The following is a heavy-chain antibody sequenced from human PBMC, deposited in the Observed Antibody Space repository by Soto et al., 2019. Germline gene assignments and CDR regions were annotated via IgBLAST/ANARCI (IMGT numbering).Heavy chain of an antibody. CDR3: ARNGDYARKGNREYFQH. V-gene: IGHV4-30-2*01. CDR2: IYHSGSS. CDR1: GGSISSGGYS. J-gene: IGHJ1*01. D-gene: IGHD4-17*01. Sequence: QLQLQESGSGLVKPSQTLSLTCAVSGGSISSGGYSWSWIRQPPGKGLEWIGYIYHSGSSYYNPSLKSRVTISVDRSKNQFSLKLSSVTAADTAVYYCARNGDYARKGNREYFQHWGQGTLVTVSS.